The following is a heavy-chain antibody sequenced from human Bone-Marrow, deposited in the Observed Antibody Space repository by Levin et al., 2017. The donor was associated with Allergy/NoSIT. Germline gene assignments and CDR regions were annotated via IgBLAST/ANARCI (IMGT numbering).Heavy chain of an antibody. CDR2: IIGPGTRT. Sequence: HSGGSLRLSCAASGFTFRNYVMNWVRQAPGKGLEWVSGIIGPGTRTYDADSVKGRFTISRDNSKNMVYLQMKNLRAEDTAVYYCAKDGSSYCGGGTCYGAFDIWGQGTMVTVSS. J-gene: IGHJ3*02. CDR3: AKDGSSYCGGGTCYGAFDI. V-gene: IGHV3-23*01. D-gene: IGHD2-15*01. CDR1: GFTFRNYV.